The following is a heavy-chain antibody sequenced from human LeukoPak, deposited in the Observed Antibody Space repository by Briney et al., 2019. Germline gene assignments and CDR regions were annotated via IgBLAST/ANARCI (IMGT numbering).Heavy chain of an antibody. D-gene: IGHD5-12*01. CDR3: TRGRLREEVDY. V-gene: IGHV3-49*04. CDR2: IRSKAYGGTT. J-gene: IGHJ4*02. CDR1: GFTFSDYA. Sequence: PGRSLRLSCTASGFTFSDYAMSWVRQAPGKGLEWVGFIRSKAYGGTTEYAASVKGRFTISRDDSKSIAYLQMNSLKTEDTAVYYCTRGRLREEVDYWGQGTLVTVCS.